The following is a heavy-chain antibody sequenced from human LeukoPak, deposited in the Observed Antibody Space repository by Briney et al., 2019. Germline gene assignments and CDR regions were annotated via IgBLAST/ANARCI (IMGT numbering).Heavy chain of an antibody. CDR3: AQTTVTTVSGRDPEQ. J-gene: IGHJ4*02. D-gene: IGHD4-17*01. Sequence: GGSLRLSCAASGFTFSSYGMHWVRQAPGKGLEWVAFIRYDGSNKYYADSVKGRFTISRDNSKNTLYLQMNSLRAEDTAVYYCAQTTVTTVSGRDPEQWGQGTLVTVSS. V-gene: IGHV3-30*02. CDR1: GFTFSSYG. CDR2: IRYDGSNK.